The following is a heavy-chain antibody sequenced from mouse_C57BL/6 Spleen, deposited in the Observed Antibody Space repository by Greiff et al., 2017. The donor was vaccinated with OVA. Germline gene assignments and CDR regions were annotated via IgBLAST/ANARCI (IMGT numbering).Heavy chain of an antibody. CDR1: GYTFTSYG. J-gene: IGHJ1*03. V-gene: IGHV1-81*01. CDR2: IYPRSGNT. CDR3: ARGNYYGSSYEDWYFDV. D-gene: IGHD1-1*01. Sequence: QVQLKQSGAELARPGASVKLSCKASGYTFTSYGISWVKQRTGQGLEWIGEIYPRSGNTYYNEKFKGKATLTADKSSSTAYMELRSLTSEDSAVYFCARGNYYGSSYEDWYFDVWGTGTTVTVSS.